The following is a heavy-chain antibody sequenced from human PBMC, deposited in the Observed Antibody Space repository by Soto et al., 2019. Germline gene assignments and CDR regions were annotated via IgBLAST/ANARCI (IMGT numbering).Heavy chain of an antibody. J-gene: IGHJ5*02. Sequence: QVQLQESGPGLVKPSETLSLTCTVSGGSISSYYWSWIRQPPGKGLEWIGYIYYSGSTNYNPALKSRVTISVDTSKHQFSLQLSSVTAAATAVYYWARDQPGIAAAGRYNWFDPWGHGTLVTVSS. CDR2: IYYSGST. CDR1: GGSISSYY. V-gene: IGHV4-59*01. D-gene: IGHD6-13*01. CDR3: ARDQPGIAAAGRYNWFDP.